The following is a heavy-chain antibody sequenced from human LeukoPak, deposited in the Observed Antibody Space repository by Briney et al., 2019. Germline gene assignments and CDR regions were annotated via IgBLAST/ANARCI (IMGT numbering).Heavy chain of an antibody. J-gene: IGHJ4*02. D-gene: IGHD2-15*01. CDR1: GFTFSSYA. Sequence: PGGSLRLSCAASGFTFSSYAMSWVRQAPGKGLEWVSAISGSGGSTYYADSVKGRFTISRDNSKNTLYLQMNSLRAEDTAVYYCAKASQYCSGGSCYSGEFDYWGQGTLVTVSS. V-gene: IGHV3-23*01. CDR2: ISGSGGST. CDR3: AKASQYCSGGSCYSGEFDY.